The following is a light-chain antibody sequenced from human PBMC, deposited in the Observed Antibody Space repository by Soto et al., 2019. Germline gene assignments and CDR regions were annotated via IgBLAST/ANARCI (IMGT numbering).Light chain of an antibody. CDR1: HSVLYTDGNTY. V-gene: IGKV2-30*01. CDR2: KVS. J-gene: IGKJ2*01. CDR3: MQGTHWPLT. Sequence: DVVMTQSPLSLPVTLGQPASISCRSTHSVLYTDGNTYLNWFHQRPGQSPRRLISKVSNRDSGVPDRFSGSGYGTDFTLKISRVEADDVGVYYCMQGTHWPLTFGQGTKLEIK.